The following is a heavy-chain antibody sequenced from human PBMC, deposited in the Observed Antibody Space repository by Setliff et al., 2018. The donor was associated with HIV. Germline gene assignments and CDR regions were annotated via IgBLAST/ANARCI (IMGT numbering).Heavy chain of an antibody. V-gene: IGHV4-4*07. CDR3: ARGPSPSQWQPLYFDV. Sequence: KPSETLSLTCNVSGASTNAYFLSWVRHPAGKGLEWIGHIYTSGITNHNPSLKSRVTMSLDTSKEQFSLRLRSVTAADTAIYYCARGPSPSQWQPLYFDVWGRGILVTVSS. J-gene: IGHJ4*02. D-gene: IGHD6-19*01. CDR1: GASTNAYF. CDR2: IYTSGIT.